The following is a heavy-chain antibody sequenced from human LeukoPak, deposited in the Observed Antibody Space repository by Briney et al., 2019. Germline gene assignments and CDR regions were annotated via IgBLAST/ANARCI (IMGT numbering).Heavy chain of an antibody. CDR3: AKEPRPDTAMA. CDR1: GFTFDDYG. J-gene: IGHJ5*02. D-gene: IGHD5-18*01. V-gene: IGHV3-23*01. CDR2: ISGSGGST. Sequence: GGSLRLSCAASGFTFDDYGMSWVRQAPGKGLEWVSAISGSGGSTYYADSVKGRFTISRDNSKNTLYLQMNSLRAEDTAVYYCAKEPRPDTAMAWGQGTLVTVSS.